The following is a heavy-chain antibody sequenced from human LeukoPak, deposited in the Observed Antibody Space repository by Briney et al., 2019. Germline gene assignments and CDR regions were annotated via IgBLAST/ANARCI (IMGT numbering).Heavy chain of an antibody. Sequence: GGSLRLSCAASGFIVSSNYMSWVRQAPGKGLEWVSVMYAGGSTYYADSVKGRFTISRDNSKNTLYLQMNSLRAEDTAVYYCAKDPFTSGANWFDPWGQGTLVTVSS. CDR1: GFIVSSNY. CDR3: AKDPFTSGANWFDP. V-gene: IGHV3-53*05. D-gene: IGHD1-26*01. CDR2: MYAGGST. J-gene: IGHJ5*02.